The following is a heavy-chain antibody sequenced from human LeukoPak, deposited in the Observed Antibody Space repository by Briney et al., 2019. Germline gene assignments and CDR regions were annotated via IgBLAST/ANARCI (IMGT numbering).Heavy chain of an antibody. V-gene: IGHV3-13*01. D-gene: IGHD6-13*01. J-gene: IGHJ4*02. CDR3: ARVAAAGKGFDH. CDR2: IGTAGDT. Sequence: GGSLRLSCTASGFTFSSYEMHWVRQGTGKGLEWVSAIGTAGDTYYGGSVKGRFTISRENAKNSLYLQMNSLRAGDTAVYYCARVAAAGKGFDHWGQGTLVTVSS. CDR1: GFTFSSYE.